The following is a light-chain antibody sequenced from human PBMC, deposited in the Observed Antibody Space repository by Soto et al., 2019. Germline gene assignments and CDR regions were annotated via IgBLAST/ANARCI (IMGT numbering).Light chain of an antibody. CDR3: QQYNNWPPTWT. CDR1: QSVSSN. V-gene: IGKV3-15*01. J-gene: IGKJ1*01. Sequence: EIVMTQSPVTLSVFPGERATLSCRASQSVSSNLAWYQQKPGQAPRLLIYGASTRATGIPARFSGSGSGTEFTLTISSLQSEDFAVYYCQQYNNWPPTWTFGQGTKVDIK. CDR2: GAS.